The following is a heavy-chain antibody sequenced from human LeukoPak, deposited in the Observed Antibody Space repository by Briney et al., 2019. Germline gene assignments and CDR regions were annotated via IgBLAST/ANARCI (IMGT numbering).Heavy chain of an antibody. V-gene: IGHV4-31*03. CDR2: IYYSGST. J-gene: IGHJ5*02. Sequence: TSETLSLTCTVSGGSISSGGYYWSWIRQHPGKGLEWIGYIYYSGSTYYNPSLKSRVTISVDMSKNQFSLKLSSVTAADTAVYYCARGRGSSPPDNWFDPWGQGTLVTVSS. CDR3: ARGRGSSPPDNWFDP. D-gene: IGHD6-13*01. CDR1: GGSISSGGYY.